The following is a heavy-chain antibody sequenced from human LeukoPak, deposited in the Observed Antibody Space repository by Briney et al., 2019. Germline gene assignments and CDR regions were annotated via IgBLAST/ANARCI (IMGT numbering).Heavy chain of an antibody. J-gene: IGHJ6*03. Sequence: GASVKVFCKASGYTFTGYYMHWVRQAPGQGLEWMGRINPNSGGTNYAQKFQGRVTMTRDTSISTAYMELSRLRSDDTAVYYCARDFGYSSHYYYYYMDVWGKGTTVTVSS. CDR3: ARDFGYSSHYYYYYMDV. CDR1: GYTFTGYY. D-gene: IGHD6-13*01. CDR2: INPNSGGT. V-gene: IGHV1-2*06.